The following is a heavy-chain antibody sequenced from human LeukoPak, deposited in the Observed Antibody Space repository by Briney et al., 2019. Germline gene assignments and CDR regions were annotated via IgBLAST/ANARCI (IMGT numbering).Heavy chain of an antibody. CDR1: GFTFSTYF. Sequence: GGSLRHSCSASGFTFSTYFMHWVRQAPGKGLEYVAAISSNGGSTYYADSVKGRFTTSRDNSKNTLYLQMSSLRAEDTAVYHCVKDDSYYYDSSGYPHWGQGTLVTVSS. D-gene: IGHD3-22*01. J-gene: IGHJ4*02. CDR3: VKDDSYYYDSSGYPH. CDR2: ISSNGGST. V-gene: IGHV3-64D*09.